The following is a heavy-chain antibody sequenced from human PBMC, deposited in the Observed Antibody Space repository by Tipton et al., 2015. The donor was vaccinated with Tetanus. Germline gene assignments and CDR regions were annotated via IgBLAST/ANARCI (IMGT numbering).Heavy chain of an antibody. CDR1: GDSISSGGHY. D-gene: IGHD4-11*01. CDR3: ARNVYTVTNDAFDI. J-gene: IGHJ3*02. CDR2: IHYSGST. Sequence: TLSLTCSVSGDSISSGGHYWGWIRQHPGKGLEWIGNIHYSGSTFYNPSLKSRVSISIDTSQNQFSLRLTSVTAADTAVYFCARNVYTVTNDAFDIWGHGTLVNVSS. V-gene: IGHV4-30-4*08.